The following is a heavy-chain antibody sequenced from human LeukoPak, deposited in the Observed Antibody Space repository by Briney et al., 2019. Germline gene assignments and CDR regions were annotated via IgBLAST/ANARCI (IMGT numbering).Heavy chain of an antibody. CDR3: AREWLSGDAFDI. V-gene: IGHV1-69*13. CDR2: IIPIFGTA. J-gene: IGHJ3*02. Sequence: SVKVSCKASGGTFSSYAISWVRQAPGQGLEWMGGIIPIFGTANYAQKFQGRVTITADESTSTAYMELSSLRSEDTAVYYCAREWLSGDAFDIWGQGTMVTVSS. D-gene: IGHD3-22*01. CDR1: GGTFSSYA.